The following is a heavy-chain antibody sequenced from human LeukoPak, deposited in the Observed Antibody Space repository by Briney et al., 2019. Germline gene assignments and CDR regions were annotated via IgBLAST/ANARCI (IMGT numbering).Heavy chain of an antibody. J-gene: IGHJ5*02. V-gene: IGHV4-4*02. CDR3: ARGGPYSSSWYNWFDP. Sequence: SETLSLTCAVSGGSISSSNWWSWVRQPPGKGLEWIGEIYHSGSTNYNPSLKSRVTISVDTSKNQFSLKLSSVTAADTAVYYCARGGPYSSSWYNWFDPWGQGTLVTVSS. CDR2: IYHSGST. D-gene: IGHD6-13*01. CDR1: GGSISSSNW.